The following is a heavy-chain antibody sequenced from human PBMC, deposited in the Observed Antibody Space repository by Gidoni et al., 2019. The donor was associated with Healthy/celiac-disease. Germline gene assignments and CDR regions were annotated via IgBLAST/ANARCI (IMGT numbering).Heavy chain of an antibody. CDR3: ARQKIYCTNGVCSYYYYGMDV. J-gene: IGHJ6*02. D-gene: IGHD2-8*01. CDR2: ISYDGSNK. V-gene: IGHV3-30*03. CDR1: GFTFSSYG. Sequence: QVQLVESGGGVVQPGRSLRLSCAVSGFTFSSYGLHWVRQAPGKGLEWVAVISYDGSNKYYADSVKGRFTISRDNSKNTLYLQMNSLRAEDTAVYYCARQKIYCTNGVCSYYYYGMDVWGQGTTVTVSS.